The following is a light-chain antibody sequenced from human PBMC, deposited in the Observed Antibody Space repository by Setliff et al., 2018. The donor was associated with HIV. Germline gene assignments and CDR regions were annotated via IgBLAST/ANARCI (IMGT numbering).Light chain of an antibody. CDR1: SCNIGAGYD. Sequence: QSVLTQPPSVSGAPGQRVTISCTGSSCNIGAGYDVHWYQQRPGTAPKLLIYRYNNRPSGVPDRISGSKSGTSASLAVTGLQVEDEAEYYCQSYDSSLSVSVFGSGTKVTVL. J-gene: IGLJ1*01. CDR2: RYN. CDR3: QSYDSSLSVSV. V-gene: IGLV1-40*01.